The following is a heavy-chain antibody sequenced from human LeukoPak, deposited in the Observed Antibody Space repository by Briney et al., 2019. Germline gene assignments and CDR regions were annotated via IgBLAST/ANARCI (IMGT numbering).Heavy chain of an antibody. J-gene: IGHJ1*01. V-gene: IGHV3-30*18. CDR3: ANLGRAEYFQH. CDR1: GFTFSSYG. Sequence: GGSLRLSCAASGFTFSSYGMHRVRQAPGKGLEWVAVISYDGSNKYYADSVKGRFTISRDNSKNTLYLQMNSLRAEDTAVYYCANLGRAEYFQHWGQGTLVTVSS. CDR2: ISYDGSNK.